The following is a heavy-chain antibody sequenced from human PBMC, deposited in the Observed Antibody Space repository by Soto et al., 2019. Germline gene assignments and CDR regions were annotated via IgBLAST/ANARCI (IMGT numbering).Heavy chain of an antibody. CDR1: GYTFTSYG. V-gene: IGHV1-18*04. CDR2: ISAYNGNT. CDR3: AREFFSFGTNSFGRKYQYDSSRTPGY. Sequence: ASVKVSCKASGYTFTSYGISWVRQAPGQGLEWMGWISAYNGNTNYAQKLQGRVTMTTDTSTSTAYMELRSLRSDDTAVYYCAREFFSFGTNSFGRKYQYDSSRTPGYWGQGTMVTVS. D-gene: IGHD3-22*01. J-gene: IGHJ4*02.